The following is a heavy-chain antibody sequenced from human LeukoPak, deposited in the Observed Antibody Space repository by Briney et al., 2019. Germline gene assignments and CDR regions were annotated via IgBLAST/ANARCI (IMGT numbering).Heavy chain of an antibody. CDR2: IRSSSRTI. CDR1: GFTFSSYS. CDR3: ARDVSGRVPEMSAPDY. V-gene: IGHV3-48*01. J-gene: IGHJ4*02. D-gene: IGHD3-10*01. Sequence: RAGGSLRLSCAASGFTFSSYSMNWVRQAPGKGLEWVSYIRSSSRTIYYADSVKGRFTISRDNAKNSLFLQMNSLRAEDTAVYYCARDVSGRVPEMSAPDYWGQGTLVTVSS.